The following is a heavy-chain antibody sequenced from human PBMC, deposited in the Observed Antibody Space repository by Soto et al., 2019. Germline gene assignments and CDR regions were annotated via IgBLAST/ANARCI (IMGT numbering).Heavy chain of an antibody. D-gene: IGHD4-17*01. CDR2: IKQDGSEK. CDR1: GFTFSSYW. CDR3: ARVADGDYVSRGLLFYYDYYSMDV. J-gene: IGHJ6*03. Sequence: EVQLVESGGGLVQPGGSLRLSCAASGFTFSSYWMSWVRQAPGKGLEWVANIKQDGSEKYYVDSVKGRFTISRDNAKNSLYLQMNSLRAEDTAVYYCARVADGDYVSRGLLFYYDYYSMDVWGKGTTVTVSS. V-gene: IGHV3-7*01.